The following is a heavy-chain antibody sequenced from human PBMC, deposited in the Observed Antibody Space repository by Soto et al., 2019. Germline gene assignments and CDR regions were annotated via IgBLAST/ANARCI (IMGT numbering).Heavy chain of an antibody. CDR1: GFTFRSYA. J-gene: IGHJ5*02. D-gene: IGHD4-17*01. CDR3: AKDAVSGDGVWLLDS. CDR2: LLRSGSST. Sequence: GGSLRLSCAASGFTFRSYAMSWARQAPGKGLEWVSSLLRSGSSTYYADSVKGRFTISSDISANSLYLQMDSLRAEDTAVYYCAKDAVSGDGVWLLDSWGQGTVVTVSS. V-gene: IGHV3-23*01.